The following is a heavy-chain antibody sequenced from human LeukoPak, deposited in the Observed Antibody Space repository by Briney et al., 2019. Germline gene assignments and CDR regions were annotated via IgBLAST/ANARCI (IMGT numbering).Heavy chain of an antibody. V-gene: IGHV3-30*04. CDR1: GFTFSSYA. Sequence: PGGSLRLSCAASGFTFSSYAMHWVRQAPGKGLEWVAVISYDGSNKYYADSVKGRFTISRDNALNSLYLQMNSLSAEDTAIYYCARSIPYGTTWYGRSDYWGQGTLVTVSS. CDR3: ARSIPYGTTWYGRSDY. J-gene: IGHJ4*02. CDR2: ISYDGSNK. D-gene: IGHD6-13*01.